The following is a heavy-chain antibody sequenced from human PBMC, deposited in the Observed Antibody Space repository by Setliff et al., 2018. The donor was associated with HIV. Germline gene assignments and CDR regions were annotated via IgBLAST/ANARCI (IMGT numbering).Heavy chain of an antibody. V-gene: IGHV3-7*01. Sequence: GGSLRLSCAAPGFTFSTYWMIWVRQAPGKGMEWVARIKQDGSEEYYVDSVKGRFTISRDNAKNSVYLQMNSLRVEDTAMYYCTKDHLSGWASDCWGQGTLVTVSS. D-gene: IGHD6-19*01. CDR3: TKDHLSGWASDC. J-gene: IGHJ4*02. CDR1: GFTFSTYW. CDR2: IKQDGSEE.